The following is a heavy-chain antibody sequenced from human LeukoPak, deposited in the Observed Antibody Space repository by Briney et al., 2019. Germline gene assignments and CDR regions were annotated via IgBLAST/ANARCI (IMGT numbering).Heavy chain of an antibody. J-gene: IGHJ4*02. CDR1: GFTFNTYT. Sequence: PGGSLRLSCAASGFTFNTYTMNWVRQAPGKGLEWVSYISGSSGIVDYAGSVKGRFTISRENAKNSLYLQMNSLRAGDTAVYYCVRQATPHGHFDYWGQGILVTVSS. D-gene: IGHD2-15*01. V-gene: IGHV3-48*01. CDR3: VRQATPHGHFDY. CDR2: ISGSSGIV.